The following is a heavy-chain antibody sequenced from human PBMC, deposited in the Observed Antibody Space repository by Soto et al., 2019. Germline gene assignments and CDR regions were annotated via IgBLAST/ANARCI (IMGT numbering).Heavy chain of an antibody. CDR2: INHSGDT. J-gene: IGHJ4*02. D-gene: IGHD5-18*01. CDR1: GGSFSGNY. Sequence: PSETLSLTCAVYGGSFSGNYRSWIRQPPGKGLEWIGEINHSGDTNYNPSLKSRVTISVDTSKNQFSLKLSSVTAADTAVYYCARGVGYSYGAGFDYWGQGTLVTVSS. CDR3: ARGVGYSYGAGFDY. V-gene: IGHV4-34*01.